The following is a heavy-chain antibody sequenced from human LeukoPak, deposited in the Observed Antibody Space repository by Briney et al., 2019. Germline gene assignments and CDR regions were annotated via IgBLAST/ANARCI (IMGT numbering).Heavy chain of an antibody. CDR2: IRYDGSNK. Sequence: GRSLRLSCAASGFTFSSYGMHWVRQAPGKGLEWVAFIRYDGSNKYYADSVKGRFTISRDNSKNTLYLQMNSLRAEDTAVYYCAKVSIPAAIGIYMDVWGKGTTVTVSS. J-gene: IGHJ6*03. CDR3: AKVSIPAAIGIYMDV. V-gene: IGHV3-30*02. CDR1: GFTFSSYG. D-gene: IGHD2-2*02.